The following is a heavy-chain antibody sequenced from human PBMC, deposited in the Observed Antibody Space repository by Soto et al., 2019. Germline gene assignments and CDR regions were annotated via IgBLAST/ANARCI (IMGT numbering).Heavy chain of an antibody. CDR3: ARGKGSSSSWFSYGMDV. CDR1: GFTFSSYR. CDR2: ISSSSSYI. V-gene: IGHV3-21*01. Sequence: EVQLVESGGGLVKPGGSLRLSCAASGFTFSSYRMNWVRQAPGKGLEWVSSISSSSSYIYYADSVKGRFTISRDNAENSLYLQMNSLRAEDTAVYYCARGKGSSSSWFSYGMDVWGQGTTVTVSS. D-gene: IGHD6-13*01. J-gene: IGHJ6*02.